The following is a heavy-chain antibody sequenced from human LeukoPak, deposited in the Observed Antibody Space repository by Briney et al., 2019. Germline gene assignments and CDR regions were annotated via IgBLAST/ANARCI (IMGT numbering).Heavy chain of an antibody. CDR1: GFTFDDYA. CDR2: ISWNSGSM. CDR3: AKDGGYIQAFDI. J-gene: IGHJ3*02. D-gene: IGHD6-13*01. Sequence: GGSLRLSCAASGFTFDDYAMHWVRHAPGKGLEWVSGISWNSGSMGYADSVKGRFTISRDNAKNSLYLQMNSLRAEDMALYYCAKDGGYIQAFDIWGQGTMVTVSS. V-gene: IGHV3-9*03.